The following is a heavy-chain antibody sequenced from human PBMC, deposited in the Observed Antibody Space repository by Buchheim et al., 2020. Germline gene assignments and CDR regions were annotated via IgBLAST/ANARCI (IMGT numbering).Heavy chain of an antibody. Sequence: QEQLQQWGAGLLKPSETLSLTCAVSDGSFSNYYWAWVRQPPGRGLEWIGEINHRGNTKYNPSLKSRVTISLDTSKNQFSLRLTSVTAADTAVFYCARVASTSETNYLFGRHGNVGGGFSTRFDPWGQGTL. CDR1: DGSFSNYY. CDR3: ARVASTSETNYLFGRHGNVGGGFSTRFDP. D-gene: IGHD4-17*01. V-gene: IGHV4-34*01. CDR2: INHRGNT. J-gene: IGHJ5*02.